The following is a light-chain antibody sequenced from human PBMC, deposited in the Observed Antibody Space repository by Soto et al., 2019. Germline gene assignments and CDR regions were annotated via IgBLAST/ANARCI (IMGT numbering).Light chain of an antibody. CDR1: QSISGW. CDR3: QQYNNYGSST. V-gene: IGKV1-5*03. CDR2: KAS. Sequence: DIQVTQSPSTLSASVGDRVTITCRASQSISGWLAWYQQKPGKAPNLLIYKASTLESGVPSRFNGSGSGTEFTLSISGLQPDDFATYYCQQYNNYGSSTFGQVTKVDIK. J-gene: IGKJ1*01.